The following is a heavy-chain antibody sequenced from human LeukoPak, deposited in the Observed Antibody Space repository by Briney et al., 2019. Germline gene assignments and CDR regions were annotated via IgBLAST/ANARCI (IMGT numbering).Heavy chain of an antibody. CDR1: GGSFSGYY. CDR3: ARAPDSDCGGDCYSYFQH. D-gene: IGHD2-21*02. Sequence: PSETLSLTCAVYGGSFSGYYWSWIRQPPGKGLEWIGEINHSGSTNYNPSLKSRVTISVDTSKNQFSLKLSSVTAADTAVYYCARAPDSDCGGDCYSYFQHWGQGTLVTVSS. V-gene: IGHV4-34*01. J-gene: IGHJ1*01. CDR2: INHSGST.